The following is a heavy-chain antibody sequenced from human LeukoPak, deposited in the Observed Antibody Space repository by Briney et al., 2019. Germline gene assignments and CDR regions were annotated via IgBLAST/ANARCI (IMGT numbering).Heavy chain of an antibody. CDR3: AKDIRQRPLGMDV. J-gene: IGHJ6*02. CDR2: ISWNSGSI. Sequence: GGSLRLSCAASGFTFDDYAMHWVRQAPGKGLEWVSGISWNSGSIGYADSVKGRFTISRDNAKNSLYLQMNSLRAEDTALYYCAKDIRQRPLGMDVWGQGATVTVSS. V-gene: IGHV3-9*01. D-gene: IGHD6-25*01. CDR1: GFTFDDYA.